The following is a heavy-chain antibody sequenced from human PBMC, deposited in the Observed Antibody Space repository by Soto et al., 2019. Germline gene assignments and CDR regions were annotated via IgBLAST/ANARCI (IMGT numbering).Heavy chain of an antibody. J-gene: IGHJ4*02. CDR3: AIYCSSTSCYGAFDY. CDR1: GFTFSSYS. V-gene: IGHV3-21*01. CDR2: ISSSSSYI. Sequence: GGSLRLSCAASGFTFSSYSMNWVRQAPGKGLEWVSSISSSSSYIYYADSVKGRFTISRDNAKNSLYLQMNSLRAEDTAVYYCAIYCSSTSCYGAFDYWGQGTLVTVSS. D-gene: IGHD2-2*01.